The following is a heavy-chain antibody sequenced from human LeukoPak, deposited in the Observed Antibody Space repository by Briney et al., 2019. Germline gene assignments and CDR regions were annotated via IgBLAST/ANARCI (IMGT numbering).Heavy chain of an antibody. Sequence: GASVKVSCKASGYTFTSYYMHWVRQAPGQGLEWMGWINPNSGGTNYAQKFQGRVTMTRDTSISTAYMELRTLRSDDTAVYYCARVLMVEDSESHYFDYWGQGTLVSVT. J-gene: IGHJ4*02. CDR3: ARVLMVEDSESHYFDY. CDR2: INPNSGGT. CDR1: GYTFTSYY. D-gene: IGHD2-8*01. V-gene: IGHV1-2*02.